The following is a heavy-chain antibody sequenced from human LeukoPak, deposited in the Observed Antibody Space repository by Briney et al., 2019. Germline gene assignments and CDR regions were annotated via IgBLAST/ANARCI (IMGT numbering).Heavy chain of an antibody. CDR2: INAGNGNT. Sequence: GASVKVSCKASGYTFTSYAMHWVRQAPGQRLEWMGWINAGNGNTKYSQKFQGRVTITRDTSASTAYMELSSLRSEDTAVYYCARSMGIAAAGEHWGQGTLVTVSS. D-gene: IGHD6-13*01. V-gene: IGHV1-3*01. J-gene: IGHJ1*01. CDR3: ARSMGIAAAGEH. CDR1: GYTFTSYA.